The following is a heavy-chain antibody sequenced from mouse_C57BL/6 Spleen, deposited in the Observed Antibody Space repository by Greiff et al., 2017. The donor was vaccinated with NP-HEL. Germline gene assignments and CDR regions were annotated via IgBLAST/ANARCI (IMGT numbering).Heavy chain of an antibody. D-gene: IGHD2-4*01. J-gene: IGHJ2*01. V-gene: IGHV1-81*01. CDR1: GYTFTSYG. CDR3: AIKDDYDGFDY. CDR2: IYPRSGNT. Sequence: QVQLQQSGAELARPGASVKLSCKASGYTFTSYGISWVKQRTGQGLEWIGEIYPRSGNTYYNEKFKGKATLSADKSSSTAYMVLRSLTSEDSAVYFCAIKDDYDGFDYWGQGTTLTVSS.